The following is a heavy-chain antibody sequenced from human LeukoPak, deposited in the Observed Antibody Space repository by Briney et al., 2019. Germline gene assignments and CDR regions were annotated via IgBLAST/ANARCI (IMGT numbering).Heavy chain of an antibody. CDR1: GFTLCSYE. CDR2: IDYSGDSP. Sequence: GGSLRLSCTGSGFTLCSYEMTWIRQAPGKGLEWVSSIDYSGDSPYYADSVKGRFTMSRDNSKNIVYLQLSSLRPEDTAVYYCTRHGLVGATSRAYWGQGTLVTVSS. J-gene: IGHJ4*02. V-gene: IGHV3-23*01. D-gene: IGHD1-26*01. CDR3: TRHGLVGATSRAY.